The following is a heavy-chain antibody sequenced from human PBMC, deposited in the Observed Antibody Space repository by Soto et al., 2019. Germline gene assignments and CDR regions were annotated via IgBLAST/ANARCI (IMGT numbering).Heavy chain of an antibody. CDR1: GYTFTSYG. V-gene: IGHV1-18*04. J-gene: IGHJ6*02. D-gene: IGHD3-10*01. CDR3: SRAGKYYYGSGSPYYYGMDV. CDR2: ISGYNGNT. Sequence: QVQLVQSGAEVKKPGASVKVSCKASGYTFTSYGVSWVRQAPGQGLDWVGWISGYNGNTNYAKQLQGRVTMTTDTSTSTAYMERRSLRSDDTTVYYCSRAGKYYYGSGSPYYYGMDVWGQGITVTVSS.